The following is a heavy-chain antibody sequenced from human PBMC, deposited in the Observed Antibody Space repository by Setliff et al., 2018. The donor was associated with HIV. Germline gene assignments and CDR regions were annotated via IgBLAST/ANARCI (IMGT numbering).Heavy chain of an antibody. CDR1: GGTFGIYG. J-gene: IGHJ4*02. Sequence: SVKVSCKASGGTFGIYGISWVRQAPGQGLEWMGGIIPIFGTANYAQKFQGRVTLTTDTSTSTAYMELRSLRSEDTALYFCARQAGHVGDHFDYWGQGTLVTVSS. D-gene: IGHD2-21*01. CDR3: ARQAGHVGDHFDY. V-gene: IGHV1-69*05. CDR2: IIPIFGTA.